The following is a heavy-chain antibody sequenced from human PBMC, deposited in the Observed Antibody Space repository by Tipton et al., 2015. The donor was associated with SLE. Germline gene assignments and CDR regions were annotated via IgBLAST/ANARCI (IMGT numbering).Heavy chain of an antibody. CDR1: GYSISSGYY. J-gene: IGHJ4*02. CDR2: IYHSGST. CDR3: ARVLSSSSDY. Sequence: TLSLTCAVSGYSISSGYYWGWIRQPPGKGLEWIGSIYHSGSTYYNPSLKSRVTISVDTSKNQFSLKLSSVTAADTAVYYCARVLSSSSDYWGQGTLVTVSS. V-gene: IGHV4-38-2*01. D-gene: IGHD6-6*01.